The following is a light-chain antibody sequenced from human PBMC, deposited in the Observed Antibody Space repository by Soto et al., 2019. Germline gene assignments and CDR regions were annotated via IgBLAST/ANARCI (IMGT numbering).Light chain of an antibody. CDR1: SSDVGGYNY. J-gene: IGLJ1*01. CDR3: SSYTSSSTEI. CDR2: DVS. V-gene: IGLV2-14*01. Sequence: QSVLNQPASVSGSPGQSITISRTGNSSDVGGYNYVSWYQQHPGKAPKLMIYDVSNRPSGVSNRFSGSKSGNTASLTISGLQAEDEADYYCSSYTSSSTEIFGNGTKVTVL.